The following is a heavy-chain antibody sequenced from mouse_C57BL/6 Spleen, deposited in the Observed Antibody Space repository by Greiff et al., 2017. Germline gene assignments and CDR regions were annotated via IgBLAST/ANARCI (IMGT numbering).Heavy chain of an antibody. CDR2: INPSSGYT. CDR3: AISSYYGSSYHYAMDY. CDR1: GYTFTSYW. V-gene: IGHV1-7*01. D-gene: IGHD1-1*01. Sequence: VQLQQSGAELAKPGASVKLSCKASGYTFTSYWMHWVKQRPGQGLEWIGYINPSSGYTKYNQKFKDKATLTADKSSSTAYMQLSNLTYEDSAVYYCAISSYYGSSYHYAMDYWGQGTSVTVSS. J-gene: IGHJ4*01.